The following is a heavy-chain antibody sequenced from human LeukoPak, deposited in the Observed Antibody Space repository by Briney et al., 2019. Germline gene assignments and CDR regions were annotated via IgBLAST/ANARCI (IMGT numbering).Heavy chain of an antibody. J-gene: IGHJ5*02. D-gene: IGHD2-21*02. CDR3: ARTNCGGDCSLYNWFDP. CDR2: IYYSGNT. Sequence: GSLRLSCAASGFTFSTYDMNWVRQAPGKGLEWIGSIYYSGNTYHNPSLKSRVTISVDTSKNQFSLKLSSVTAADTAVYYCARTNCGGDCSLYNWFDPWGQGTLVTVST. CDR1: GFTFSTYD. V-gene: IGHV4-59*05.